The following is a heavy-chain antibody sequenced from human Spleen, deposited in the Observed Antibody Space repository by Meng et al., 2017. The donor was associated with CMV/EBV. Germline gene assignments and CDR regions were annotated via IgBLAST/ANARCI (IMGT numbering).Heavy chain of an antibody. J-gene: IGHJ4*02. V-gene: IGHV1-2*02. CDR3: ARDAEVSGAELDY. CDR2: INPSSGGT. CDR1: GYTFSAYT. D-gene: IGHD6-19*01. Sequence: KASGYTFSAYTLHWVRQAPGQGLDLIGWINPSSGGTRYAQKFQGRVTMTRDTSISTAYMELSRLTSDDTAVYFCARDAEVSGAELDYWGQGTLVTVSS.